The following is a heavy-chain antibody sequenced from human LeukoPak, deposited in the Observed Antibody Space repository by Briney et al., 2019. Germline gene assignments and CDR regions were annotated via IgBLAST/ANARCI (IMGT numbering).Heavy chain of an antibody. CDR3: ARASPERYGDFDI. D-gene: IGHD4/OR15-4a*01. J-gene: IGHJ3*02. CDR2: IKTDGSST. Sequence: PGGSLRLSCAASGFTFSTYWMHWVRQGPGKGLVWVSRIKTDGSSTNYADSVKGRFTISRDNAKNTLYLQMNSLRVEDTAVYYCARASPERYGDFDIWGQGTMVTVS. CDR1: GFTFSTYW. V-gene: IGHV3-74*01.